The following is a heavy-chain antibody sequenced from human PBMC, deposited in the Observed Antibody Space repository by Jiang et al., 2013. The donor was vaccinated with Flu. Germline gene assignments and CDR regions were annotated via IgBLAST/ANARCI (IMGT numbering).Heavy chain of an antibody. Sequence: QTLSLTCAISGDSVSRNDAAWNWIRQSPSRGLEWLGRTYYRSKWYTDYAVSLKSRLTITSDTSKNQFSLQLNSVTPEDTAMYYCARGDSPRSSWYCLDSWGQGTLVTVSA. V-gene: IGHV6-1*01. CDR2: TYYRSKWYT. D-gene: IGHD6-13*01. J-gene: IGHJ4*02. CDR3: ARGDSPRSSWYCLDS. CDR1: GDSVSRNDAA.